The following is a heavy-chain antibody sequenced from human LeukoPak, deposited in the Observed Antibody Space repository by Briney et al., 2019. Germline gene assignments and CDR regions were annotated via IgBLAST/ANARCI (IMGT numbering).Heavy chain of an antibody. CDR2: IRYDGSNK. CDR3: AKDYQIYDSSGYFPMDV. D-gene: IGHD3-22*01. V-gene: IGHV3-30*02. J-gene: IGHJ6*03. CDR1: GFTFSSYG. Sequence: PGGSLRLSCAASGFTFSSYGMHWVRQAPGKGLEWVAFIRYDGSNKYYADSVKGRFTIPRDNSKNTLYLQMNSLRAEDTAVYYCAKDYQIYDSSGYFPMDVWGKGTTVTVSS.